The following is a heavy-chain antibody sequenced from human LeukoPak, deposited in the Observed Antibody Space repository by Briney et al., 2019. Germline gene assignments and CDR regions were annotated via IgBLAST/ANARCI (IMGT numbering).Heavy chain of an antibody. CDR2: IYYSGST. V-gene: IGHV4-59*01. CDR1: GGSISSYY. Sequence: SETLSLTCTVSGGSISSYYWSWIRQPPGKGLEWIGYIYYSGSTNYNPSLKSRVTISVDTSKNQFSLKLSSVTDADTAVYYCAREKNYGDSYYFDYWGQGTLVTVSS. D-gene: IGHD4-17*01. J-gene: IGHJ4*02. CDR3: AREKNYGDSYYFDY.